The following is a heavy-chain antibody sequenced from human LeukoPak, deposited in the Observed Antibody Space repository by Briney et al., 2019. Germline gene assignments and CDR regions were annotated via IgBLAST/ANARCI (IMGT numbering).Heavy chain of an antibody. J-gene: IGHJ6*03. CDR3: AKDVRGYYYYMDV. CDR2: ISGSGGST. V-gene: IGHV3-23*01. CDR1: GFTFSSYA. Sequence: GGSLRLSCAASGFTFSSYAMSWVRQAPGQGLEWVSAISGSGGSTYYADSVKGRFTISRDNSKNTLYLQMNSLRAEDTAVYHCAKDVRGYYYYMDVWGKGTTVTVSS. D-gene: IGHD3-10*01.